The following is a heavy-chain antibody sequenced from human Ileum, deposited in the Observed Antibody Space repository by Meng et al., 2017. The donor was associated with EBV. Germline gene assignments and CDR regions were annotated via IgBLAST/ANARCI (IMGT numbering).Heavy chain of an antibody. V-gene: IGHV4-4*02. CDR3: ARESYSDSSGYYSLDY. CDR1: GGSISSSNW. D-gene: IGHD3-22*01. CDR2: IHHTEST. Sequence: QLPLQESGPGLLKPSGTLSLTCAVSGGSISSSNWWSWVRQAPGKGLEWIGEIHHTESTNYNPSLKSRVTISVDKSKNQFSLKLSSVTAADTAVYYCARESYSDSSGYYSLDYWGQGSLVTVSS. J-gene: IGHJ4*02.